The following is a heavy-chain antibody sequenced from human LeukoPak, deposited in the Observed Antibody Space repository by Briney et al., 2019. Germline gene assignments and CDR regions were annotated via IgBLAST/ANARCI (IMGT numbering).Heavy chain of an antibody. Sequence: GGSLRLSCAASGFTFSSYAMSWGRQAPGKGREWGSAISGIVGSTYYADSVKGRFTISSDNSKNTLYLQMNSLRAEDTAVYYCANNKPASYYDFWSGPPGSNWFDPWGQGTLVTVSS. J-gene: IGHJ5*02. V-gene: IGHV3-23*01. CDR2: ISGIVGST. D-gene: IGHD3-3*01. CDR1: GFTFSSYA. CDR3: ANNKPASYYDFWSGPPGSNWFDP.